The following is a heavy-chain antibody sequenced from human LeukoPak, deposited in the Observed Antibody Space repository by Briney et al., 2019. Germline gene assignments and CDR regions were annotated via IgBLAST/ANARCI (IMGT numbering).Heavy chain of an antibody. CDR2: IYYSGST. CDR1: GGSFSGYY. Sequence: SETLSLTCAVYGGSFSGYYWSWIRQPPGKGLEWIGYIYYSGSTNYNPSLKSRVTISVDTSKNQFSLKLSSVTAADTAVYYCARQNYGSAPLRYWGQGTLVTVSS. J-gene: IGHJ4*02. D-gene: IGHD3-10*01. CDR3: ARQNYGSAPLRY. V-gene: IGHV4-59*01.